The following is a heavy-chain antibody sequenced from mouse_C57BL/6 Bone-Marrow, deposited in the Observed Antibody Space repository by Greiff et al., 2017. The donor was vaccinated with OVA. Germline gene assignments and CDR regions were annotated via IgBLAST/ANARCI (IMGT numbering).Heavy chain of an antibody. D-gene: IGHD1-1*01. J-gene: IGHJ2*01. CDR1: GSTFTDYY. CDR3: AREDYYGSSSIDY. V-gene: IGHV1-26*01. CDR2: INPNNGGT. Sequence: EVQLQQSGPELVKPGASVKISCKASGSTFTDYYMNWVKQSHGKSLEWIGDINPNNGGTSYNQKFKGKATLTVDKSSSTAYMELRSLTSEDSAVYYCAREDYYGSSSIDYWGQGTTLTVSS.